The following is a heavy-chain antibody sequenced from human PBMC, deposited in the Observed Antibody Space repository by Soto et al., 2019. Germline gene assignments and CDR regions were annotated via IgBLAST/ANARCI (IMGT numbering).Heavy chain of an antibody. Sequence: GWSLRLCCASSVFTFITFALHWVRQAPGEGLEWVALISHDGRIEKYADSVKGRFTISRDNSKNTLYMQMDSLRLEDTGVYYCARDGLPDDFRSGGYWFDPWGQGTQVTVSS. CDR3: ARDGLPDDFRSGGYWFDP. V-gene: IGHV3-30-3*01. CDR2: ISHDGRIE. CDR1: VFTFITFA. D-gene: IGHD3-3*01. J-gene: IGHJ5*02.